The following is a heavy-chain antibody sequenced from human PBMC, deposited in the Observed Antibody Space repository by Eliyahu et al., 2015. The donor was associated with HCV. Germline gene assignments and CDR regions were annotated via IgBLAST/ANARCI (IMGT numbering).Heavy chain of an antibody. V-gene: IGHV4-39*01. J-gene: IGHJ4*02. CDR2: IYYSGNT. Sequence: QLQLQESGPGLVKPSETLSLICSVXGGSISSPTAYWGWIRQPPGKGLEWIGTIYYSGNTYYNPSLKSRVTISVDTSKNQFSLKLTSVTAADTAVYYCARRGAYFDSSGYYYFDYWGQGTQVTVSS. CDR1: GGSISSPTAY. CDR3: ARRGAYFDSSGYYYFDY. D-gene: IGHD3-22*01.